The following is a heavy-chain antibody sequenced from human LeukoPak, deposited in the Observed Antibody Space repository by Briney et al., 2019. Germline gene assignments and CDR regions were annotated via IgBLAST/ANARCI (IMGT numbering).Heavy chain of an antibody. Sequence: GGSLRLSCAASVFTFDDYAMHWVPHAPGKGLGWVSGFSWNSGSIGYADSVKGRFTISRDNAKNSLYLQMNSLRAEDTALYYCAKDIATGNRLYYFDYWGQGTLVTVSS. V-gene: IGHV3-9*01. J-gene: IGHJ4*02. CDR1: VFTFDDYA. D-gene: IGHD1-14*01. CDR2: FSWNSGSI. CDR3: AKDIATGNRLYYFDY.